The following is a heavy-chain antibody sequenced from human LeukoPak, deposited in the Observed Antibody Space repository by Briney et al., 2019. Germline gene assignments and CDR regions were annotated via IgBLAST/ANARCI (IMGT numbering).Heavy chain of an antibody. Sequence: GGSLRLSCAASGFTFSIYWMNWVRHGPGKGLVWVSRINTDGSSTTYADSVKGRFTISRDNAKNTLYLQMNSLSAEDTAVYYCARGYSSSYRIDYWGQGTLVTVSS. D-gene: IGHD6-6*01. V-gene: IGHV3-74*01. CDR3: ARGYSSSYRIDY. J-gene: IGHJ4*02. CDR1: GFTFSIYW. CDR2: INTDGSST.